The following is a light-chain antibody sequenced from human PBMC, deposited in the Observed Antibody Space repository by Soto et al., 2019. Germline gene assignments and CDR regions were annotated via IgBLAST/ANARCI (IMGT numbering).Light chain of an antibody. CDR1: RSIRKN. CDR3: QQSHNYMYT. Sequence: ELVLSQSPATLSVSPGERATLSCRASRSIRKNLAWYQQKPGQAPTLLIYEASTRATGVPARFSGSGSGTEFTLTISSLQSEDFAIYYCQQSHNYMYTFGQGTRLEIK. J-gene: IGKJ5*01. CDR2: EAS. V-gene: IGKV3-15*01.